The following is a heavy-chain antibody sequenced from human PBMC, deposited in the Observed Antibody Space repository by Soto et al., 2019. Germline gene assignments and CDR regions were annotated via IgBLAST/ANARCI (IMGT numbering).Heavy chain of an antibody. CDR3: ASGAGSSWFFM. D-gene: IGHD6-13*01. CDR2: ISGDGSVI. CDR1: GFTFRSQN. V-gene: IGHV3-48*04. Sequence: PGGSLRLSCAASGFTFRSQNMNWVRQAPGKGLEWVSYISGDGSVIFYADSLKGRFTISRDNARNSLSLQMSSLRVEDTAVYYCASGAGSSWFFMWGQGTLVTVSS. J-gene: IGHJ4*02.